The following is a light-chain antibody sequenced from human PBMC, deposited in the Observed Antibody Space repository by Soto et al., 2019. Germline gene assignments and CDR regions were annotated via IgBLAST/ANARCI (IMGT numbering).Light chain of an antibody. CDR3: QESYSIAT. J-gene: IGKJ4*01. CDR1: QSISTY. CDR2: GAS. Sequence: DVQATQSPSSLSASVGDRVTITCRASQSISTYLNWYQQKPGKAPKLLIYGASSLQSGVPSRFSGSGSGTDFTLTISSLQPEDFATYYCQESYSIATFGGGTKVEIK. V-gene: IGKV1-39*01.